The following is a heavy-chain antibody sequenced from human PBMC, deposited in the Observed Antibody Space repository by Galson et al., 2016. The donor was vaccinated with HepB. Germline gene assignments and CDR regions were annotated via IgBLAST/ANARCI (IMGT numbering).Heavy chain of an antibody. Sequence: CAISGDSVSSNSAAWNWIRQSPSRGLEWLGRTYYRSKWYYDYAVPVKSRITINPATSKNQFSLHLNSVTPEDTAVYYCARDLGGAYGTGRSLDYWGQGTLVTVSS. CDR1: GDSVSSNSAA. CDR2: TYYRSKWYY. D-gene: IGHD1-1*01. CDR3: ARDLGGAYGTGRSLDY. V-gene: IGHV6-1*01. J-gene: IGHJ4*02.